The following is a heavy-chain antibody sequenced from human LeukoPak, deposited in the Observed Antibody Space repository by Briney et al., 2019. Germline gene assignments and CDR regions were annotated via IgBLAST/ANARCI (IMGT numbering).Heavy chain of an antibody. CDR3: ARGVRLHSSGYYGATWFDP. CDR2: PNYTRTT. J-gene: IGHJ5*02. V-gene: IGHV4-34*01. D-gene: IGHD3-22*01. CDR1: SGSFSGYY. Sequence: SDTLSPTYAAHSGSFSGYYWSWIRQPLGNSLPSTRLPNYTRTTHSNPSPTSPVTISVHTSKNQFSLKLSSVTAADTAVYYCARGVRLHSSGYYGATWFDPWGQGTQVTVSS.